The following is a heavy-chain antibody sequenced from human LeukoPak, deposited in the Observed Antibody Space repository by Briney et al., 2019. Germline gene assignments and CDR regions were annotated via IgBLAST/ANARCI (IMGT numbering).Heavy chain of an antibody. J-gene: IGHJ4*02. CDR1: GFTVTNYW. Sequence: GGSLRLSCTTSGFTVTNYWMHWVRQAPGKGLVWVSRINSDGSNTNYAGFVKGRFTISRDNARNTLYLQMNSLRAEDTAVYYCARHPGDSSGYYYSDWGQGTLVTVSS. CDR2: INSDGSNT. D-gene: IGHD3-22*01. CDR3: ARHPGDSSGYYYSD. V-gene: IGHV3-74*01.